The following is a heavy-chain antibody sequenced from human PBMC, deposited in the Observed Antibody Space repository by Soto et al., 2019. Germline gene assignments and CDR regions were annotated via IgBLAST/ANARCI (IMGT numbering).Heavy chain of an antibody. J-gene: IGHJ1*01. V-gene: IGHV3-15*01. D-gene: IGHD1-1*01. CDR3: TTDNMPGTASPQFHH. CDR2: IKSKTDGATI. Sequence: GGSLRLSCAASGFTLSNAWMSWVRQAPGKGLEWVGRIKSKTDGATIDYAAPVRGRFTISGDDSKGTLYLQMSNLKTEDTAVYYCTTDNMPGTASPQFHHWGQGTLVTVS. CDR1: GFTLSNAW.